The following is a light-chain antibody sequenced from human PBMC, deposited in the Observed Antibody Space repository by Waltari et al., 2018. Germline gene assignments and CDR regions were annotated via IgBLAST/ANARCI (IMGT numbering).Light chain of an antibody. CDR3: QQRGNLPET. CDR1: QNVNSF. V-gene: IGKV3-11*01. J-gene: IGKJ2*01. CDR2: EAS. Sequence: EIVLSLSTGSLSLSPGDTPTLSCRARQNVNSFLAWYQQKRGQPPRLLIYEASMRGTGIPDRISGSGSGTDFTLTISSLEPEDFAIYYCQQRGNLPETFGRGTRVEMK.